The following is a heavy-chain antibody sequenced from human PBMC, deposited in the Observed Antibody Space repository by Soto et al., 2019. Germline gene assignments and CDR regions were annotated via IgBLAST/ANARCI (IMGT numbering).Heavy chain of an antibody. V-gene: IGHV1-2*04. J-gene: IGHJ5*02. D-gene: IGHD2-2*01. CDR2: INPNSGGT. CDR1: GYTFTGYY. Sequence: ASVKVSCKASGYTFTGYYMHWVRQAPGQGLERMGWINPNSGGTNYAQKFQGWVTMTRDTPISNAYMELSRLRSDDTAVYYCARDWGNLGYCSSTRCHNWFDPWGQGTLVTVSS. CDR3: ARDWGNLGYCSSTRCHNWFDP.